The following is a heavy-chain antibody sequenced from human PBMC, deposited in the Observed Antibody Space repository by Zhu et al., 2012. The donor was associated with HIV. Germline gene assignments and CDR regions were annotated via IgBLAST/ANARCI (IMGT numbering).Heavy chain of an antibody. CDR1: GDSISNYY. Sequence: QVQLQESGPGLMKPSETLSLTCTVSGDSISNYYWSWIRQPPGKGLEWIGYIYSSESSNYNPSLESRVTISLDTSRKQFSLKLTSVTAADTAIYYCKARGRANFDYWGQGALVTVSS. V-gene: IGHV4-4*09. CDR3: KARGRANFDY. CDR2: IYSSESS. J-gene: IGHJ4*02.